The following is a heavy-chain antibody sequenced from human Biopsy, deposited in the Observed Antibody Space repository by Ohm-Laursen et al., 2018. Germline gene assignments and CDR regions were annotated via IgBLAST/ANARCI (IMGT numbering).Heavy chain of an antibody. CDR3: ARHAPSYSGSYWRYFDL. V-gene: IGHV4-59*08. J-gene: IGHJ2*01. D-gene: IGHD1-26*01. CDR2: IYYTGST. CDR1: GGSISSYY. Sequence: TLSLTCTVSGGSISSYYWSWIRQPPGKGLEWIGYIYYTGSTNYNPSLKSRVTISVDTSMNHLSQRLPSVTAADTSVYYCARHAPSYSGSYWRYFDLWGRGTLVTVSS.